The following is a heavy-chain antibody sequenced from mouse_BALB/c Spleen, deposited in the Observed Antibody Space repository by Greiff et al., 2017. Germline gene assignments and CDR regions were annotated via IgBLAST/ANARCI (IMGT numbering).Heavy chain of an antibody. J-gene: IGHJ3*01. CDR3: ARDHYGSSYLFAY. D-gene: IGHD1-1*01. CDR1: GFSLTGYG. CDR2: IWGDGST. V-gene: IGHV2-6-7*01. Sequence: QVQLKESGPGLVAPSQSLSITCTVSGFSLTGYGVNWVRQPPGKGLEWLGMIWGDGSTDYNSALNSRLSISKDNSKSQVFLKMNSLQTDDTARYYCARDHYGSSYLFAYWGQGTLVTVSA.